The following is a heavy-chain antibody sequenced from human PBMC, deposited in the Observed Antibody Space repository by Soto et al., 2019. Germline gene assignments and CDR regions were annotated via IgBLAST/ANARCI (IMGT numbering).Heavy chain of an antibody. CDR3: ATDRVYCSGGSCQYNRVDS. J-gene: IGHJ5*01. D-gene: IGHD2-15*01. CDR1: GFTFGGYA. Sequence: EVQLLESGGGLVQPGGSLRLSCAAYGFTFGGYALSWVRQVSGKGLEWVSSISGNGGVTYHADSVKGRFTISRDNSKNMLYLQMNSLRDEDTAVYYCATDRVYCSGGSCQYNRVDSWGQGTLVTVSS. CDR2: ISGNGGVT. V-gene: IGHV3-23*01.